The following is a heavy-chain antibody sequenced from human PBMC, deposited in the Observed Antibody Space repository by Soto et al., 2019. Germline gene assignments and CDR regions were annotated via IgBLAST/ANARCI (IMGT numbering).Heavy chain of an antibody. CDR3: ARGWVGSGSYYKGYYYGMDV. CDR2: IYTSGST. D-gene: IGHD3-10*01. J-gene: IGHJ6*02. CDR1: CGSISSYY. Sequence: PSETLSLTCTVSCGSISSYYWSWIRQPAGKGLEWIGRIYTSGSTNYNPSLKSRVTMSVDTSKNQFSLKLSSVTAADTAVYYCARGWVGSGSYYKGYYYGMDVWGQGTTVTVSS. V-gene: IGHV4-4*07.